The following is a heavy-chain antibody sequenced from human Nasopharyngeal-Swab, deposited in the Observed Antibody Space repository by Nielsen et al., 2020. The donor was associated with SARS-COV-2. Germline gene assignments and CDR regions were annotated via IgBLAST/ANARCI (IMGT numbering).Heavy chain of an antibody. J-gene: IGHJ4*02. CDR1: GGSISNYY. V-gene: IGHV4-59*01. D-gene: IGHD2-21*01. CDR2: IYNSGRTT. Sequence: SETLSLNCTVSGGSISNYYWSWIRQPPGKRLEWIGYIYNSGRTTDYNPSLKSRVTISLDTSKNQFSLKLSSMTAADTAVYYCARGGDGRLAHFDYWGQGNLVTVSS. CDR3: ARGGDGRLAHFDY.